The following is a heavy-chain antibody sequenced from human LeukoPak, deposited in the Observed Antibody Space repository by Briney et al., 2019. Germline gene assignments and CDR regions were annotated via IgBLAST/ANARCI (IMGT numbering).Heavy chain of an antibody. CDR3: AKGRGFFEGACFDY. J-gene: IGHJ4*02. CDR2: ITWNSATI. Sequence: GRSLRLSCATSGFTFDDYAMHWVRQAPGKGLEWVSGITWNSATIVYADSVKGRFTISRDNAKNSVCLQMNSLRAEDTALYYCAKGRGFFEGACFDYWGRGTLVTVSS. D-gene: IGHD3-3*01. V-gene: IGHV3-9*01. CDR1: GFTFDDYA.